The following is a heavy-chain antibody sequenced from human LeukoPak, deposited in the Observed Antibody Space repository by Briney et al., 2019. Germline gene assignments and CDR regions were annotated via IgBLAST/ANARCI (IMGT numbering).Heavy chain of an antibody. CDR1: GFSFSNYV. J-gene: IGHJ4*02. D-gene: IGHD3-22*01. V-gene: IGHV3-23*01. CDR2: ISGGDGNT. Sequence: GGSLRLSCAASGFSFSNYVVTWVRQAPGKGLEWISTISGGDGNTDYAGSVKGRFTISRDNAKNSLYLQMNSLRAEDTAVYYCARVTYYDSSGHPFDYWGQGTLVTVSS. CDR3: ARVTYYDSSGHPFDY.